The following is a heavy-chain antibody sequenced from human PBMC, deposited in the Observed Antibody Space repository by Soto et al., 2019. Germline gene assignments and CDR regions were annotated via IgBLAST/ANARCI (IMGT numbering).Heavy chain of an antibody. Sequence: GWSLRLSCAASGFTFSSYGMHLVRQAPGKGLEWVAVISYDGSNKYYADSVKGRFTISRDNSKNTLYLQMNSLRAEDTAVYYCAKDIAAAGYFDYWGQGTMV. V-gene: IGHV3-30*18. CDR3: AKDIAAAGYFDY. J-gene: IGHJ4*02. CDR2: ISYDGSNK. D-gene: IGHD6-13*01. CDR1: GFTFSSYG.